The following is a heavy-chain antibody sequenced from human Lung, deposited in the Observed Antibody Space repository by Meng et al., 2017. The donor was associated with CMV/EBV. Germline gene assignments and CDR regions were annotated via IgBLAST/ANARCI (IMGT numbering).Heavy chain of an antibody. Sequence: GGSXRLXXAASGFTFSSYAMHWVRQAPGKGLEWVAVISYDGSNKYYADSVKGRFTISRDNSKNTLYLQMNSLRAEDTAVYYCARGGYSSSSGAFDIWGQGTMVTVSS. D-gene: IGHD6-6*01. V-gene: IGHV3-30-3*01. CDR1: GFTFSSYA. CDR2: ISYDGSNK. CDR3: ARGGYSSSSGAFDI. J-gene: IGHJ3*02.